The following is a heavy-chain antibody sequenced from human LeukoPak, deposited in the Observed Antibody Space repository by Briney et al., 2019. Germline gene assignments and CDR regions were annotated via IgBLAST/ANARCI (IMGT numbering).Heavy chain of an antibody. J-gene: IGHJ4*02. V-gene: IGHV3-48*01. Sequence: GASLRLSCAASGFTFNRYSMNWVRQAPGKGLEWISYISSSGTTIYYADSVQGRFIISRDNARNSLYLQMNSLRAEDTAVYYCARDRPTIFGVVIADYWGQGTLVTVSS. D-gene: IGHD3-3*01. CDR3: ARDRPTIFGVVIADY. CDR1: GFTFNRYS. CDR2: ISSSGTTI.